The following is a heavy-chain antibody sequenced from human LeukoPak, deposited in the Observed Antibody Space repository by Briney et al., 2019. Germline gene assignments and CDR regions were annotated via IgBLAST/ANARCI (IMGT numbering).Heavy chain of an antibody. J-gene: IGHJ3*02. CDR2: ISWDRGSI. Sequence: PGGSLRLSCAASGFTFYDYAMHWVRQAPGKGLEWVSGISWDRGSIVYADSVKGRFTISRDNAKNSLYLQMNSLRAEDTALYYCAKDSNEGVGGFDAFDIWGQGTMVTVSS. D-gene: IGHD2-15*01. CDR3: AKDSNEGVGGFDAFDI. V-gene: IGHV3-9*01. CDR1: GFTFYDYA.